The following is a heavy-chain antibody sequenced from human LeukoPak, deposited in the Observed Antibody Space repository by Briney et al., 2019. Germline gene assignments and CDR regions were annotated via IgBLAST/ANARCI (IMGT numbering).Heavy chain of an antibody. CDR1: GGSFSGYY. CDR2: INHSGST. CDR3: ARHEEGAAHDY. J-gene: IGHJ4*02. Sequence: PSETLSLTCAVYGGSFSGYYWSWIRQPPGKGLEWIGEINHSGSTNYNPSLKSRVTISVDTSKNQFSLKLSSVTAADTAVYYCARHEEGAAHDYWGQGTLVTVSS. V-gene: IGHV4-34*01. D-gene: IGHD6-13*01.